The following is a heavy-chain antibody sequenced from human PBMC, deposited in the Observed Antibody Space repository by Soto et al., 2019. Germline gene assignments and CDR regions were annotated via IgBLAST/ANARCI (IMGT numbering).Heavy chain of an antibody. D-gene: IGHD6-13*01. J-gene: IGHJ4*02. CDR3: ARVPLVRIAAAGSFDY. CDR1: GFTVSSNY. V-gene: IGHV3-66*01. Sequence: PGGSPRLSCAAPGFTVSSNYMSWGRQAPGKGLEWVSVIYSGGSTYYADSVKGRFTISRDNSKNTLYLQMNSLRAEDTAVYYCARVPLVRIAAAGSFDYWGQGTLVTVSS. CDR2: IYSGGST.